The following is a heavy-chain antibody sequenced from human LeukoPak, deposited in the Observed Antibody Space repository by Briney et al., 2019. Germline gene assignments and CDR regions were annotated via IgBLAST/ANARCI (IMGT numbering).Heavy chain of an antibody. D-gene: IGHD2-8*01. CDR2: IYTSGSA. V-gene: IGHV4-61*02. CDR3: AITNTWLPDAFDI. CDR1: GGSISSDSYY. Sequence: SETLSLTCTVSGGSISSDSYYYNWIRQPAGKGLEWIGRIYTSGSANYNPSLKSRVTISVDTSKNQFSLKLSSVTAADTAVYYCAITNTWLPDAFDIWGQGTMVTVSS. J-gene: IGHJ3*02.